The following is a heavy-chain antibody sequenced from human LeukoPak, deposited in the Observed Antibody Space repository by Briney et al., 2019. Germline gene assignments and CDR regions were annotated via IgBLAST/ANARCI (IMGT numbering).Heavy chain of an antibody. CDR2: SNPYNDNT. CDR3: ARASSKGSSWYNWFDP. J-gene: IGHJ5*02. Sequence: ASVKVSCKASGYTFTSYSITWVRQAPGQGLEWMAWSNPYNDNTNYAPKLQDRVTVTTDTSTGTAYMKMRSLKSDDTAVYYCARASSKGSSWYNWFDPWGQGTLVTVSS. D-gene: IGHD6-13*01. CDR1: GYTFTSYS. V-gene: IGHV1-18*01.